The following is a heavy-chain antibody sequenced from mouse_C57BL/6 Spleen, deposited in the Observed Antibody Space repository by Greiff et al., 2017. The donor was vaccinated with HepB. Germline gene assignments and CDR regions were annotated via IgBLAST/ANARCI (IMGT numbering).Heavy chain of an antibody. CDR3: ARGRDYDYDEEGFDY. CDR1: GYAFTNYL. D-gene: IGHD2-4*01. Sequence: QVQLKESGAELVRPGTSVKVSCKASGYAFTNYLIEWVKQRPGQGLEWIGVINPGSGGTNYNEKFKGKATLTADKSSSTAYMQLSSLTSEDSAVYFCARGRDYDYDEEGFDYWGQGTTLTVSS. CDR2: INPGSGGT. J-gene: IGHJ2*01. V-gene: IGHV1-54*01.